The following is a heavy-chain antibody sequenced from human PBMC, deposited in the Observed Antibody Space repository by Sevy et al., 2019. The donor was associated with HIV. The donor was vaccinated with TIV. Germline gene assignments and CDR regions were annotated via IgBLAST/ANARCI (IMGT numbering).Heavy chain of an antibody. CDR2: IIGSGGRT. V-gene: IGHV3-23*01. J-gene: IGHJ4*02. D-gene: IGHD4-17*01. Sequence: GGSLRLSCAASGFSFSSYAMSWVSQAPGKGLEWVSCIIGSGGRTYYAESVKGRFTISRDNAKNTLYLQMNNLRAEDTAVYYCAKDGHDYGDFYFNYWGQGTLVTVSS. CDR1: GFSFSSYA. CDR3: AKDGHDYGDFYFNY.